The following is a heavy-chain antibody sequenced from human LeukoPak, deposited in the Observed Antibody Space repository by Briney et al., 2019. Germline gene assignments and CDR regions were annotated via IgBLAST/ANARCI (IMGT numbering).Heavy chain of an antibody. V-gene: IGHV5-51*01. CDR3: ARRISRTGPESSDAFDI. CDR1: GYTFTNFR. CDR2: IYPGDSDT. D-gene: IGHD3/OR15-3a*01. J-gene: IGHJ3*02. Sequence: GESLRISCQASGYTFTNFRIGWVRQMPGKGLEWLGTIYPGDSDTTYSPSFQGQVTISADKAISTAYLQWSSLKASDTAMYYCARRISRTGPESSDAFDIWGQGTMVTVSS.